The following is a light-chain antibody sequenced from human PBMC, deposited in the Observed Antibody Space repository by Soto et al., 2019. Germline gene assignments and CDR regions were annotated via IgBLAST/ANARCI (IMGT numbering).Light chain of an antibody. Sequence: EITLTQSPYTLYLSQGERDTLSCRSSQSIVSSYLAWYKQKPGQAPRRLIFGAASRATGMLDRFSGSGSGTDFTLTISSLQPEDFATYYCQQSYSTPPITFGQGTRLEI. J-gene: IGKJ5*01. CDR3: QQSYSTPPIT. CDR2: GAA. V-gene: IGKV3-20*01. CDR1: QSIVSSY.